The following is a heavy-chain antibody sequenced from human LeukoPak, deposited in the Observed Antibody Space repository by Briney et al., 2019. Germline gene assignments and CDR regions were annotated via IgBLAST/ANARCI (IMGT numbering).Heavy chain of an antibody. CDR1: GFTFSNFW. J-gene: IGHJ4*02. D-gene: IGHD4-17*01. Sequence: PGGSLRLSCATSGFTFSNFWMSWVRQAPGRGLEWVASINQGASQKYYLDSVKGRFTISRDNNAKNSLYLEMNSLRAEDTALYYCAKGWSTVTTPFDYWGQGTLVTVSS. V-gene: IGHV3-7*03. CDR2: INQGASQK. CDR3: AKGWSTVTTPFDY.